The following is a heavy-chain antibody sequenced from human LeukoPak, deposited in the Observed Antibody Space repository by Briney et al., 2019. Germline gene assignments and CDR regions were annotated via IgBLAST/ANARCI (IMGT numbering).Heavy chain of an antibody. J-gene: IGHJ6*03. CDR1: GGTFSSYA. D-gene: IGHD2-2*01. V-gene: IGHV1-69*13. Sequence: ASVKVSCKASGGTFSSYATSWVRQAPGQGLEWMGGIIPIFGTANHAQKFQGRVTITADESTSTAYMELSSLRSEDTAVYYCASAPVGVVPAAIYYYYYYYMDVWGKGTTVTVSS. CDR3: ASAPVGVVPAAIYYYYYYYMDV. CDR2: IIPIFGTA.